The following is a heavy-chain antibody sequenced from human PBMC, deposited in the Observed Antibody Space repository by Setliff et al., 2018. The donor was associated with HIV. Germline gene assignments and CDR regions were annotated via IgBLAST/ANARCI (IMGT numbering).Heavy chain of an antibody. CDR3: ASTWGTYCSSTSCSDRMVGDY. Sequence: GASVKVSCKTSGYTFNTSAIIWVRQAPGQGLEWMGGIIPIFETADYAQKFRGRVTITADEYTSTVYMELSRLRSEDTAVYYCASTWGTYCSSTSCSDRMVGDYWGQGTLVTVSS. V-gene: IGHV1-69*13. D-gene: IGHD2-2*01. CDR2: IIPIFETA. J-gene: IGHJ4*02. CDR1: GYTFNTSA.